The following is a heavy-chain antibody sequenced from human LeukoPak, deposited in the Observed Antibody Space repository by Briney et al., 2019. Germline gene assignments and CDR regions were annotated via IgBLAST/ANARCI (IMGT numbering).Heavy chain of an antibody. Sequence: ASVKVSSKASGYTFTSYGISWVRQAPGQGLEWMGWISAYNGNTNYAQKLQGRVTMTTDTSTSTAYMELRSLRSDDTAVYYCARDVVRDYDFWSGSPDAFDIWGQGTMVTVSS. V-gene: IGHV1-18*01. CDR1: GYTFTSYG. D-gene: IGHD3-3*01. J-gene: IGHJ3*02. CDR2: ISAYNGNT. CDR3: ARDVVRDYDFWSGSPDAFDI.